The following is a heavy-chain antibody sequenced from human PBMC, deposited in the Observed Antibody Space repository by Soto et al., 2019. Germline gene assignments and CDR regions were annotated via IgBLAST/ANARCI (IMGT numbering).Heavy chain of an antibody. D-gene: IGHD6-6*01. Sequence: SETLSLTCAVYGGSFSGYYWSWIRQPPGKGLEWIGEINHSGSTNYNPSLKSRVTISVDTSKNQFSLKLSSVTAADTAVYYCARGLPTYSSSSGANWFDPWGQGTLVTVSS. CDR2: INHSGST. CDR3: ARGLPTYSSSSGANWFDP. CDR1: GGSFSGYY. V-gene: IGHV4-34*01. J-gene: IGHJ5*02.